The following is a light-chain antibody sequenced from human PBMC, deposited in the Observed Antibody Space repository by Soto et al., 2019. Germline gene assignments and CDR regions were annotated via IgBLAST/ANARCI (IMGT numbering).Light chain of an antibody. CDR2: DAS. CDR3: QQRSNWPPEYT. J-gene: IGKJ2*01. CDR1: QSVSSS. V-gene: IGKV3-11*01. Sequence: EIVLTQSPATLSLSPGERATLSCRASQSVSSSLAWYQQKPGQAPRLLIYDASNRATAIPARFSGSGSGTDFTLPIRSLEPEDFAVYYCQQRSNWPPEYTFGQGTKLEIK.